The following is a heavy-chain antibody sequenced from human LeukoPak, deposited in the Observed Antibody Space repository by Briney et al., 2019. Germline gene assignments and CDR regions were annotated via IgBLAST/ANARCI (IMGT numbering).Heavy chain of an antibody. V-gene: IGHV4-61*01. CDR3: AKSYKGYCSGGSCPDY. CDR2: IYYSGST. CDR1: GGSVSSGSYY. Sequence: SETLSLTCTVSGGSVSSGSYYWSWIRQPPGKGLEWIGYIYYSGSTNYNPSLKSRVTISVDTSKNQFSLKLSSVTAADTAVYYCAKSYKGYCSGGSCPDYWGQGTLVTVPS. J-gene: IGHJ4*02. D-gene: IGHD2-15*01.